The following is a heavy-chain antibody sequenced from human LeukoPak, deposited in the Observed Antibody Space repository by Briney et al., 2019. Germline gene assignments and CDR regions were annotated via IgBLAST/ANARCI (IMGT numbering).Heavy chain of an antibody. CDR2: INRNNGKT. J-gene: IGHJ4*02. D-gene: IGHD3-10*01. CDR3: TRDLGVTAKDPFEY. CDR1: GPNFTGYY. Sequence: ASVKVSCKASGPNFTGYYIHWVRQAPGQGLEWLGWINRNNGKTKYGQKFQGRVTMTRDTDTTTYYMEMRSLRSDDTAIYYCTRDLGVTAKDPFEYWGQGTLVTVTS. V-gene: IGHV1-18*01.